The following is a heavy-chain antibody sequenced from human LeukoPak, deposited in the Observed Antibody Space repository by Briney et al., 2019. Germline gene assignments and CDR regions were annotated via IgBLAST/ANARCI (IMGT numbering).Heavy chain of an antibody. CDR2: IYYNGST. Sequence: SETLSLTCTVSGGSISSHYWSWIRQPPGKGLEWIGYIYYNGSTNYNPSLKSRVTISVDTSKNQFSLKLSSVTAADTAVYYCARDYPVLGFDYWGQGTLVTVSS. CDR1: GGSISSHY. CDR3: ARDYPVLGFDY. V-gene: IGHV4-59*11. D-gene: IGHD2-8*02. J-gene: IGHJ4*02.